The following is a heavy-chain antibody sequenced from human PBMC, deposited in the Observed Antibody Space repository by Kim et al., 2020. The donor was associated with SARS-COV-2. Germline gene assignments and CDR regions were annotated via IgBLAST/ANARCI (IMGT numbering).Heavy chain of an antibody. V-gene: IGHV4-30-2*04. CDR3: ARDWHFGGSHDAFDI. D-gene: IGHD1-26*01. J-gene: IGHJ3*02. Sequence: PSLKDRVTKSGDTSKTQFSLKVSSVTAADTAVYYCARDWHFGGSHDAFDIWGQGTMVTVSS.